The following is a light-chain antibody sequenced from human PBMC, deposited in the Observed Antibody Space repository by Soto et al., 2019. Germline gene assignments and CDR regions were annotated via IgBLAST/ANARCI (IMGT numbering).Light chain of an antibody. V-gene: IGKV3-15*01. CDR1: QSVSSN. J-gene: IGKJ2*01. CDR3: QQYNNWPPMYT. CDR2: GAS. Sequence: EIVMTQXXXXLXXXPGEXATLSCRASQSVSSNLAWYQQKPGQAPRLLIYGASTRATGIPARXSXXXXXXXXXXXXSSLQSEDFAVYYCQQYNNWPPMYTFGQGTKLEXK.